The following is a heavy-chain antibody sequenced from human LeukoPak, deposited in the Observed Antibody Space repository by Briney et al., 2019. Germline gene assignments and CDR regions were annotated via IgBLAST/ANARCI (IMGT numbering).Heavy chain of an antibody. CDR2: IYYSGST. D-gene: IGHD1-1*01. V-gene: IGHV4-59*01. CDR1: GGSISGYY. CDR3: ARGVAKLDFDY. Sequence: SETLSLTCTVSGGSISGYYCSWIRQPPGKGLEWIGYIYYSGSTKYNSSLKSRVTISEDTSKSQFSLKLTSVTAADTAVYYCARGVAKLDFDYWGQGTLVTVSS. J-gene: IGHJ4*02.